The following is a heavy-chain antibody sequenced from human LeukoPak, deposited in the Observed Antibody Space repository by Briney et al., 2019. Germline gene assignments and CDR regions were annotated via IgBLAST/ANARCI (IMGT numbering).Heavy chain of an antibody. J-gene: IGHJ5*02. D-gene: IGHD5-12*01. CDR1: GFTFTSYT. CDR3: TTGMNSGHR. Sequence: GGSLRLSCAASGFTFTSYTMNWVRQAPGKGLEWISYIRTSGGVVSYTDSVRGRFTISTDSAKNSLYLQMNSLRDDDTAVYYCTTGMNSGHRWGQGTLVTVSS. V-gene: IGHV3-48*02. CDR2: IRTSGGVV.